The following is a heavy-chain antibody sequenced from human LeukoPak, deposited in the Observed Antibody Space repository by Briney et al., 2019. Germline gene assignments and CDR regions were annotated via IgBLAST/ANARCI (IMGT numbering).Heavy chain of an antibody. CDR1: GGSISSYY. V-gene: IGHV4-59*01. J-gene: IGHJ6*03. CDR2: IYYSGST. D-gene: IGHD3-10*01. Sequence: SETLSLTCTVSGGSISSYYWSWIRQPPGKGLEWIGYIYYSGSTNYNPSLKSRVTISVDTSKNQFSLKLSSVTAADTAVYYCARVIRSSRSPGSYYNDYYYYYMDVWGKGTTVTVSS. CDR3: ARVIRSSRSPGSYYNDYYYYYMDV.